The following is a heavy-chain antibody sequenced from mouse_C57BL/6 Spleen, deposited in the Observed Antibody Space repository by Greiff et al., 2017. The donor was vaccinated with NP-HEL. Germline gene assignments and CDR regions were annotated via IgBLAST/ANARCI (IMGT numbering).Heavy chain of an antibody. Sequence: QVQLQQPGAELVMPGASVKLSCKASGYTFTSYWMHWVKQRPGQGLEWIGAIDPSDSYTTYNQKFKGKSTLTVDKSSSTADMQLSSLTSEDSAVYYCARKGSYYGSIYWYFDIWGTGTTVTVSS. V-gene: IGHV1-69*01. D-gene: IGHD1-1*01. CDR1: GYTFTSYW. CDR2: IDPSDSYT. J-gene: IGHJ1*03. CDR3: ARKGSYYGSIYWYFDI.